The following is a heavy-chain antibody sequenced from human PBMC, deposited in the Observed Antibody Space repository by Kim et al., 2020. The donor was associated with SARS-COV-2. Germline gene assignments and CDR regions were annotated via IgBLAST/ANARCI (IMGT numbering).Heavy chain of an antibody. D-gene: IGHD6-13*01. J-gene: IGHJ6*03. V-gene: IGHV4-34*01. CDR3: ALSSPEVNYYYYMDV. Sequence: PSLKSRVTISEDTSKNQFSLKLSSVTAADTAVYYCALSSPEVNYYYYMDVWGKGTTVTVSS.